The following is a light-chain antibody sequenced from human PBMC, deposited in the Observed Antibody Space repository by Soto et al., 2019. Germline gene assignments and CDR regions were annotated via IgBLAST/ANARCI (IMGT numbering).Light chain of an antibody. V-gene: IGLV2-11*01. J-gene: IGLJ1*01. CDR1: SSDVGIYNY. CDR3: CSYADNNDYV. CDR2: DVI. Sequence: QSALTQPRSVSGSPGQSVTISCTGTSSDVGIYNYVSWYQHHPGKAPKLIIYDVIKRPSGVPDRFSGSKSGITASLTISGLQADDEADYYCCSYADNNDYVFGTGTKLTVL.